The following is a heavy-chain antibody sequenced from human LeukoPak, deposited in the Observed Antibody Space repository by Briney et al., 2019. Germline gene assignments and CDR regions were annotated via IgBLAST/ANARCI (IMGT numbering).Heavy chain of an antibody. D-gene: IGHD2-2*01. Sequence: GGSLRLSCAASGFTLSTYWMSWVRQAPGKGLEWVANIKRDGSEKYYVDSVKGRFTISRDNAQNSLYLQLNSLRAEDTAVYFCARIGRWISTDCSFDYWGQGTLVTVSS. J-gene: IGHJ4*02. CDR1: GFTLSTYW. V-gene: IGHV3-7*01. CDR3: ARIGRWISTDCSFDY. CDR2: IKRDGSEK.